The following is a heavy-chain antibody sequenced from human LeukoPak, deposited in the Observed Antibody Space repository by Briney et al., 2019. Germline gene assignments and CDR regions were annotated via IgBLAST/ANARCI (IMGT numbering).Heavy chain of an antibody. CDR2: INHSGST. Sequence: PSDTLSLTCAVYGGSFGDYYWSWIPPPPGKGLEWIGEINHSGSTNYNPSLKSRVTISVDTSKNQFSLKLSSVTAADTAVYYCARILVISGDAFDIWGQGTMVTVSS. CDR1: GGSFGDYY. CDR3: ARILVISGDAFDI. V-gene: IGHV4-34*01. D-gene: IGHD3-9*01. J-gene: IGHJ3*02.